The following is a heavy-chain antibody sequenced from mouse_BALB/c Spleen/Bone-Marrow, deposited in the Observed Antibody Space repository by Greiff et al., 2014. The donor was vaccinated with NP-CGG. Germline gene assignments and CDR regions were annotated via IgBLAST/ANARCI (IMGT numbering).Heavy chain of an antibody. Sequence: VQLQQSGAELVKPGASVKLSCKASGCTFTSYSMHWVKQRPGQGLEWIGEINPSNGRTNYNEKFKSKATLTVDKSSSTAYMQLSSLTSEDSAVYYCAIGLLGDYWGQGTSVTVSS. J-gene: IGHJ4*01. D-gene: IGHD2-10*01. CDR3: AIGLLGDY. CDR2: INPSNGRT. CDR1: GCTFTSYS. V-gene: IGHV1S81*02.